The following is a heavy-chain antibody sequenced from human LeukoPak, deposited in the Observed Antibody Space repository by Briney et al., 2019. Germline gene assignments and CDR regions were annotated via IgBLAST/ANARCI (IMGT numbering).Heavy chain of an antibody. Sequence: GGSLRLSCAASGFTFGSYGMHWVRQAPGKGLEWVAFIRYDGSNKYYADSVKGRFTISRDNSKNTLYLQMNSLRAEDTAVYYCAKDRPTYCGGDCYQRGYYFDYWGQGTLVTVSS. CDR2: IRYDGSNK. CDR3: AKDRPTYCGGDCYQRGYYFDY. J-gene: IGHJ4*02. V-gene: IGHV3-30*02. CDR1: GFTFGSYG. D-gene: IGHD2-21*02.